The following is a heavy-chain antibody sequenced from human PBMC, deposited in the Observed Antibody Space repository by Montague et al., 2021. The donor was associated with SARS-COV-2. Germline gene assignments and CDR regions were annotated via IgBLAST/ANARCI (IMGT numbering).Heavy chain of an antibody. CDR2: IYTSGST. J-gene: IGHJ3*02. CDR1: GGSISSYY. Sequence: SETLSLTCTVSGGSISSYYWSWTRQPAGKGLEWIGRIYTSGSTNYNPSLKSRVTMSVDTSKNQFSLKLSSVTAADTAVYYCARDNPVLWFGETYAFDIWGQGTMVTVSS. CDR3: ARDNPVLWFGETYAFDI. V-gene: IGHV4-4*07. D-gene: IGHD3-10*01.